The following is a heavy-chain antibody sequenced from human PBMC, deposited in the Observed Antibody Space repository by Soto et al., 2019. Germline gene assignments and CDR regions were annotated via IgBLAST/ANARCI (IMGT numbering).Heavy chain of an antibody. CDR1: GDSVSSNSAA. D-gene: IGHD6-6*01. CDR2: TYYRSKWYN. J-gene: IGHJ6*02. CDR3: ARYDYTTSSYYYGLDV. V-gene: IGHV6-1*01. Sequence: SQTLSLTCALSGDSVSSNSAAWNWIRQSPSRGLEWLGRTYYRSKWYNDYAVSVKSRITINPDTSKNQFSLQLNSVTPEDTGVYYCARYDYTTSSYYYGLDVWGQGTTVTVSS.